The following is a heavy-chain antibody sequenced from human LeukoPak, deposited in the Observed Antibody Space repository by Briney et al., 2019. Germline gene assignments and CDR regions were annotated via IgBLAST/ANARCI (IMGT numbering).Heavy chain of an antibody. CDR2: ISSRSDTI. Sequence: GGSLRLSCAASGFTFTSYTLNSFGHAPRGGVEWVSYISSRSDTIYYAPSVKGRFTISRDNAKNSLYLQMNRLRDEDTAVYYCARGPPPHVPMTWFDPWGQGTLVTVSS. CDR3: ARGPPPHVPMTWFDP. J-gene: IGHJ5*02. D-gene: IGHD3-22*01. CDR1: GFTFTSYT. V-gene: IGHV3-48*02.